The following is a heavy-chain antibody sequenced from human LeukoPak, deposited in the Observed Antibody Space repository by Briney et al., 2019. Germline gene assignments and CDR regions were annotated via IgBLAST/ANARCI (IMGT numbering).Heavy chain of an antibody. J-gene: IGHJ4*02. D-gene: IGHD3-10*01. CDR3: ARFSGSGYYFDY. CDR2: INPSGGTT. V-gene: IGHV1-46*01. Sequence: ASVWPSRKASGYTFTSYYIHWVRQAPGQGLEWMGIINPSGGTTTYAQKFQGRVTMTRDTSTSTLYMELSSLRSEDTAVYYCARFSGSGYYFDYWGKGTLATVSS. CDR1: GYTFTSYY.